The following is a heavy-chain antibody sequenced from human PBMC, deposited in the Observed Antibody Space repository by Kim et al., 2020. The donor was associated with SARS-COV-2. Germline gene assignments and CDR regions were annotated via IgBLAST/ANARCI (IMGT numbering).Heavy chain of an antibody. Sequence: YADSLKGRFTISRDNSENTLYLQMNSLRAEDTAVYFYGRSRGVWNYFDYWGQGTLLTVSS. D-gene: IGHD3-16*01. CDR3: GRSRGVWNYFDY. V-gene: IGHV3-33*01. J-gene: IGHJ4*02.